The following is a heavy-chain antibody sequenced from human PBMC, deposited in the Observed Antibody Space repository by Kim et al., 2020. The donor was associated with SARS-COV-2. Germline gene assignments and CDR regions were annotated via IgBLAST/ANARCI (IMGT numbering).Heavy chain of an antibody. D-gene: IGHD5-12*01. CDR3: ATSIDSGFDFYYFDT. CDR2: IRGFGGGT. CDR1: GFTFSTYA. V-gene: IGHV3-23*01. J-gene: IGHJ4*02. Sequence: GGSLRLSCAASGFTFSTYALIFFLPSPCKWLAGVVYIRGFGGGTSYADSVQGRFTISRDNSKNTLYLQINSLSVEDTAVYYCATSIDSGFDFYYFDTWGQGTQVTVSP.